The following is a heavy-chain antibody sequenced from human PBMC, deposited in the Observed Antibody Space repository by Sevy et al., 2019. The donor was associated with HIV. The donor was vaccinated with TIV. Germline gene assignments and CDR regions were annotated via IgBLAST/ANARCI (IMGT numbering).Heavy chain of an antibody. CDR2: ISSSSSYI. V-gene: IGHV3-21*01. J-gene: IGHJ4*02. Sequence: GGSLRLSCAASGFTFSSYSMNWVRQAPGKGLEWVSSISSSSSYIYYADSVKGQFTISRDNAKNSLYLQMNSLRAEDTAVYYCARDPPSSGWYYFDYWGQGTLVTVSS. CDR1: GFTFSSYS. D-gene: IGHD6-19*01. CDR3: ARDPPSSGWYYFDY.